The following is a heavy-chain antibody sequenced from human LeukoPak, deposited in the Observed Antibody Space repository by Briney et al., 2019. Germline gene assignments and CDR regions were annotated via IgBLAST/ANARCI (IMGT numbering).Heavy chain of an antibody. CDR3: ARSILRYFGASGAFDI. J-gene: IGHJ3*02. D-gene: IGHD3-9*01. CDR1: GYTFTSYA. V-gene: IGHV7-4-1*02. Sequence: ASVTVSCKASGYTFTSYAMNWVRQAPGQGLEWMGWINTNTGNPTYAQGFTGRFVFSLDTSVSTAYLQISSLKAEDTAVYYCARSILRYFGASGAFDIWGQGTMVTVSS. CDR2: INTNTGNP.